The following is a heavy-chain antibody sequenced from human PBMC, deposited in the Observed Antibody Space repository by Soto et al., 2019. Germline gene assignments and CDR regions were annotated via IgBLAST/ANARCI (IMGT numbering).Heavy chain of an antibody. D-gene: IGHD3-10*01. V-gene: IGHV1-24*01. CDR2: FDPEDGET. CDR1: GYTLTELS. J-gene: IGHJ6*02. CDR3: ATSNYGSGSYYYYYGMDV. Sequence: ASVKVSCKVSGYTLTELSMHWVRQAPGKGLEWMGGFDPEDGETIYAQKFQGRVTMTEDTSTDTAYMELSSLRSEDTAVYYCATSNYGSGSYYYYYGMDVSGQGTKVTVTS.